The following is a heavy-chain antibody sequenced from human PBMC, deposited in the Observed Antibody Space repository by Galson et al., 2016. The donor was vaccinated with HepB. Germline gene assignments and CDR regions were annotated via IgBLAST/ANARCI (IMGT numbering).Heavy chain of an antibody. Sequence: SLRLSCAASGFFFSNYGMHWVRQAPGKGLAWVAVVSYDGYSKYYADSVQGRFTIPRDNSKTTVCLQMNSLRVEDTAVHYCAKDVYTSGSEYGMDVWGQGTTVTVSS. D-gene: IGHD3-10*01. CDR1: GFFFSNYG. CDR3: AKDVYTSGSEYGMDV. J-gene: IGHJ6*02. V-gene: IGHV3-30*18. CDR2: VSYDGYSK.